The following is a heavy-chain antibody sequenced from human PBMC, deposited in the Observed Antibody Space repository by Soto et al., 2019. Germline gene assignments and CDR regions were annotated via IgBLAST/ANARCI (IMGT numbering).Heavy chain of an antibody. V-gene: IGHV3-66*01. Sequence: GGSLILSCAASGFTVNSNYMNWVRQAPGKGLEWVSVLYSGGSTYYADSVKGRFTISRDTSKNALYLQMNSLRAEDTAVYYCVRGSGASGSYRYFDFWGQGTLVTVSS. CDR1: GFTVNSNY. J-gene: IGHJ4*02. CDR3: VRGSGASGSYRYFDF. D-gene: IGHD3-10*01. CDR2: LYSGGST.